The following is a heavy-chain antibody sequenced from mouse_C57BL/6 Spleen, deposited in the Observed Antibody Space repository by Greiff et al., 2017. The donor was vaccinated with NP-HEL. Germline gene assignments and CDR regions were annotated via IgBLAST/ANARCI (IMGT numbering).Heavy chain of an antibody. J-gene: IGHJ2*01. V-gene: IGHV1-82*01. Sequence: VQRVESGPELVKPGASVKISCKASGYAFSSSWMNWVKQRPGKGLEWIGRIYPGDGDTNYNGKFKGKATLTADKSSSTAYMQLSSLTSEDSAVYFCARGGYDYDNYWGQGTTLTVSS. CDR2: IYPGDGDT. CDR1: GYAFSSSW. D-gene: IGHD2-4*01. CDR3: ARGGYDYDNY.